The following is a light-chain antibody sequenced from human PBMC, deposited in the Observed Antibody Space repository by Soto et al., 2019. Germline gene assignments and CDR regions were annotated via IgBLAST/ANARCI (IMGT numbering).Light chain of an antibody. V-gene: IGKV1-5*03. J-gene: IGKJ4*01. CDR1: QSINSW. Sequence: DIQMTQSPSTLSASVGDRVTITCRASQSINSWLAWYQQKPGKAPKLLIYKASNLESGVPSRFSGSRSGTDFTLTISSLQPDDLATYHCQQYESFFPLTFGGGTKVDIK. CDR2: KAS. CDR3: QQYESFFPLT.